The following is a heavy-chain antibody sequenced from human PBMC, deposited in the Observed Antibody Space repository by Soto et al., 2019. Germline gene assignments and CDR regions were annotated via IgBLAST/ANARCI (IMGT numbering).Heavy chain of an antibody. D-gene: IGHD3-22*01. Sequence: QVQLVQSGAEVKKPGASVKVSCKASGYTFTSYGISWVRQAPGQGLEWMGWISAYNGNTNYAQKLQGRVTMTTDTSTSTAYMELRSLRSDDTAVYYCATVSSYYYDSSGYYDTDAFDIWGKGTMVTVSS. CDR2: ISAYNGNT. V-gene: IGHV1-18*01. CDR1: GYTFTSYG. CDR3: ATVSSYYYDSSGYYDTDAFDI. J-gene: IGHJ3*02.